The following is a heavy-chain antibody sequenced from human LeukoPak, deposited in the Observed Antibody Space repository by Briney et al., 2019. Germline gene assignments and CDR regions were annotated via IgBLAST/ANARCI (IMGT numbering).Heavy chain of an antibody. D-gene: IGHD3-3*01. CDR1: GYSISSGYY. CDR3: ASTYYDFPGGAFDI. J-gene: IGHJ3*02. V-gene: IGHV4-38-2*02. Sequence: SETLSLTCTVSGYSISSGYYWGWIRQPPGKGLEWIGNIYHSGSTYYNPSLKSRVTISVDTSKNRFSLKLSSVTAADTAVYYCASTYYDFPGGAFDIWGQGTMVTVSS. CDR2: IYHSGST.